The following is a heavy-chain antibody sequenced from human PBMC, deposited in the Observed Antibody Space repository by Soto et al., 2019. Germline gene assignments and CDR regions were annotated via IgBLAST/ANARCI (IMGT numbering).Heavy chain of an antibody. CDR1: GGSISSSSYY. CDR3: ARRRRLELETCYFDC. CDR2: IYYSGST. Sequence: PSETLSLTCTVSGGSISSSSYYWGWIRQPPGKGLEWIGSIYYSGSTYYNPSLKSRVTISVDTSKNQFSLKLSSVTAAAPAVYYSARRRRLELETCYFDCWGKVTLVTFSS. D-gene: IGHD1-1*01. J-gene: IGHJ4*02. V-gene: IGHV4-39*01.